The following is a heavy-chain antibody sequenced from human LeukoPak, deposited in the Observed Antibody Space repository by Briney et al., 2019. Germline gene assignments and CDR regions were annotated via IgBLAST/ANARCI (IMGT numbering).Heavy chain of an antibody. D-gene: IGHD3-3*01. CDR1: GYTFTGYY. J-gene: IGHJ4*02. V-gene: IGHV1-2*06. CDR2: INPNSGGT. Sequence: ASVKVSCKASGYTFTGYYMHWARQAPGQGLEWMGRINPNSGGTNYAQKFQGRVTMTRDTSISTAYMELSRLRSDDTAVYYCARGHQSLRFLEWLPSAYWGQGTLVTVSS. CDR3: ARGHQSLRFLEWLPSAY.